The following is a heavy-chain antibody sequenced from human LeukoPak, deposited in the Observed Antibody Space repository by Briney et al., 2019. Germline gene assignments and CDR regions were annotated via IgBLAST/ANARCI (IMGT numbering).Heavy chain of an antibody. CDR2: ISGSGGST. J-gene: IGHJ4*02. V-gene: IGHV3-23*01. CDR3: AGDHYYHASRGYLSFLKRGDYFDY. Sequence: GGSLRLSCAASGFTFSSYATSWVRQAPGKGLEWVSAISGSGGSTYYADSVKGQFTISRDNSKNTLYLQMNSLRAEDTAVYYCAGDHYYHASRGYLSFLKRGDYFDYWGQGTLVTVSS. D-gene: IGHD3-22*01. CDR1: GFTFSSYA.